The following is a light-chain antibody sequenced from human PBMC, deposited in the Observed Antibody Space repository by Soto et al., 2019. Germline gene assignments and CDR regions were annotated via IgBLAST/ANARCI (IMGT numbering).Light chain of an antibody. CDR1: QSIKSY. CDR2: AAS. V-gene: IGKV1-39*01. J-gene: IGKJ2*03. CDR3: LASYSTLYS. Sequence: DLQMTRPPSSRSASVGDRGNITCRASQSIKSYLNWYQQKSGKAPKLLIYAASSLQSGVLSRFCRSPSGTDITLTISSLQPANFATYSCLASYSTLYSFGPGTTLELK.